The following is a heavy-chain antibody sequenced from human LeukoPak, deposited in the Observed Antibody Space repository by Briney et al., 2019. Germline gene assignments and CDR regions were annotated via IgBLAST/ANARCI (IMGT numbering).Heavy chain of an antibody. CDR3: ARVIIAAAGRYWYFDL. Sequence: ASVKVSCKASGYTFTSYGISWVRQAPGQGLEWMGWISAYNGNTNYAQKLQGRVTMTTDTSTSTAYMEQRSLRSDDTAVYYCARVIIAAAGRYWYFDLWGRGTLVTVSS. D-gene: IGHD6-13*01. CDR2: ISAYNGNT. V-gene: IGHV1-18*01. CDR1: GYTFTSYG. J-gene: IGHJ2*01.